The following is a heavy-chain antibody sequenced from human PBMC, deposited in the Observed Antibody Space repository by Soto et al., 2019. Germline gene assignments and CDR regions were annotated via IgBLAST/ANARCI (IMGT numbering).Heavy chain of an antibody. V-gene: IGHV4-61*08. D-gene: IGHD1-7*01. CDR2: IYDTGST. Sequence: QVQLQESGPGLVKPSETLSLTCTVSGGSVSSGGYYWSWIRQPPGKGLEWIGYIYDTGSTNYNPSLKSRVTISVDTSKNQFSLKLSSVTAADTAVYFCTRDSSRWNYFLWGQGTLVPVSS. J-gene: IGHJ4*02. CDR1: GGSVSSGGYY. CDR3: TRDSSRWNYFL.